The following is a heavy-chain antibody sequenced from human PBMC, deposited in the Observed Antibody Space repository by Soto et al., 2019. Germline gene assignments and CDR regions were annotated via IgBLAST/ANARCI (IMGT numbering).Heavy chain of an antibody. Sequence: ASVKVSCKASGGTFSSYAISWVRQAPGQGLEWMGGIIPIFGTANYAQKFQGRVTITADESTSTAYMELSSLRSEDTAVYYCARVRYDFWSGYYTGGYWFDPWGQGTLVTVSS. J-gene: IGHJ5*02. D-gene: IGHD3-3*01. V-gene: IGHV1-69*13. CDR3: ARVRYDFWSGYYTGGYWFDP. CDR2: IIPIFGTA. CDR1: GGTFSSYA.